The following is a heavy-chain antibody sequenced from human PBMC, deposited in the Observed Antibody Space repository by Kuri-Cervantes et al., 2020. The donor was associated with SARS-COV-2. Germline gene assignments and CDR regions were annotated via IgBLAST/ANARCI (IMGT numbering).Heavy chain of an antibody. Sequence: GESLKISCAVSGFTVSANYMTWVRQPPGKGLEWVSVIYSGGTTYYADSVKGRFTISRDNSKNTLHLQMNSLRSEDTAVYYCAREQLVPYNWFDPWGQGTLVTVSS. D-gene: IGHD6-6*01. CDR1: GFTVSANY. J-gene: IGHJ5*02. CDR2: IYSGGTT. CDR3: AREQLVPYNWFDP. V-gene: IGHV3-66*02.